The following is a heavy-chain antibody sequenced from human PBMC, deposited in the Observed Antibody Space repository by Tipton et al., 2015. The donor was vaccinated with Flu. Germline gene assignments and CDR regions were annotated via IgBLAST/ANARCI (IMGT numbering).Heavy chain of an antibody. Sequence: SLRLSCAASGFTVSSNSTSWVRQAPGKGLEWISLIYSAGSTYYADSVKGRFTISRDNSKNTVFLQMNTLRAEDTAVYYCARVLSSEYYYGMDVWGQGTTVTVSS. V-gene: IGHV3-53*01. D-gene: IGHD3-16*02. CDR3: ARVLSSEYYYGMDV. CDR1: GFTVSSNS. J-gene: IGHJ6*02. CDR2: IYSAGST.